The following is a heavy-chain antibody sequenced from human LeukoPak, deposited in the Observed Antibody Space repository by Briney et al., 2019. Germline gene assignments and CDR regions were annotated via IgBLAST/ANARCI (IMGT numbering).Heavy chain of an antibody. CDR3: AREVGDYAGDFDY. CDR1: GGSISSYY. CDR2: IFYSGST. D-gene: IGHD4-17*01. Sequence: SETPSLTCTVSGGSISSYYWSWIRQPPGKGLEWIGYIFYSGSTNYNPSLKSRVTISVDTSKNQFSLKLSSVTAADTAVYYCAREVGDYAGDFDYWGQGTLVTVSS. V-gene: IGHV4-59*01. J-gene: IGHJ4*02.